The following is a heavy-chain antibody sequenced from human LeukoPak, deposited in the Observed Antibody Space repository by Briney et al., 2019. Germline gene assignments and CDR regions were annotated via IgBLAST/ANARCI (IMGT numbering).Heavy chain of an antibody. CDR1: GFTFSSYA. D-gene: IGHD4-11*01. J-gene: IGHJ4*02. Sequence: GGSLRLSCAASGFTFSSYAMSWVRQAPGKGLEWVSAISGSGGSTYYADSVKGRFTISRDNSKNTLYLQMNSLRAEDTAVYYCARGETVSSEFDYWGQGTLVTVSS. CDR2: ISGSGGST. CDR3: ARGETVSSEFDY. V-gene: IGHV3-23*01.